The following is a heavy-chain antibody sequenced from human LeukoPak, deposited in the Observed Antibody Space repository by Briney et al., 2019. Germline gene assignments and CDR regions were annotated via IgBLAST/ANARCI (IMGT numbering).Heavy chain of an antibody. Sequence: PGGSLRLSCAASGFTFDDYAMHWVRQAPGKGLEWVSGISWNSGSIGYADSVKGRFTISRDNAKNSLYLQMNSLRAEDTAVYYCARDSYSSGWYPIDAFDIWGQGTMVTVSS. CDR1: GFTFDDYA. J-gene: IGHJ3*02. CDR2: ISWNSGSI. V-gene: IGHV3-9*01. CDR3: ARDSYSSGWYPIDAFDI. D-gene: IGHD6-19*01.